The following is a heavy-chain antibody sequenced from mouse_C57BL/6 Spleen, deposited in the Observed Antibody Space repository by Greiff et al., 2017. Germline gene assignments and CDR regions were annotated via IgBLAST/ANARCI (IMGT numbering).Heavy chain of an antibody. V-gene: IGHV1-53*01. CDR3: ARPGDYGTPFAY. Sequence: QVQLQQSGTELVQPGASVKLSCKASGYTFTSYWMHWVQQRPGQGLEWIGNISPSNGGSTYNEKFKSKATLTVDKSSRTSYMQLSSLTSEDSAVYYCARPGDYGTPFAYWGQGTLVTVSA. CDR1: GYTFTSYW. J-gene: IGHJ3*01. CDR2: ISPSNGGS. D-gene: IGHD1-1*01.